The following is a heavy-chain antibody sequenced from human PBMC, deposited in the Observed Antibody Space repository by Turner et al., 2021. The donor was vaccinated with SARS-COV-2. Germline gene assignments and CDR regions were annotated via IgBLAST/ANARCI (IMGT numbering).Heavy chain of an antibody. CDR1: GFTFSSYG. J-gene: IGHJ4*02. V-gene: IGHV3-30*18. CDR3: AKDALPAAGKLNSYFDY. Sequence: VQLVQSGGGVVQPGRSLRLSCAASGFTFSSYGIHWVRQAPGKGLEWAAVIAYDGSEKYYADSVKGRFTISRDNSKNTLYLQMSSLRHDDTAVYYCAKDALPAAGKLNSYFDYWGQGTLVTVSS. CDR2: IAYDGSEK. D-gene: IGHD6-13*01.